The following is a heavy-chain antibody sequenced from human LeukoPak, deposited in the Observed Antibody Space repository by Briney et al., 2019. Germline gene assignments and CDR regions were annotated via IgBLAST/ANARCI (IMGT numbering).Heavy chain of an antibody. CDR1: GFSFDVHA. CDR2: ISGSGDST. D-gene: IGHD3-10*01. CDR3: TKWSGFGDD. J-gene: IGHJ4*02. V-gene: IGHV3-23*01. Sequence: PGGSLRLSCAASGFSFDVHAMTWVRQAPGKGPEWVSGISGSGDSTFYADSVKGRFTISRDNSRNTLYLQMSSLRPEDTAVYYCTKWSGFGDDWGQGTLVTVSS.